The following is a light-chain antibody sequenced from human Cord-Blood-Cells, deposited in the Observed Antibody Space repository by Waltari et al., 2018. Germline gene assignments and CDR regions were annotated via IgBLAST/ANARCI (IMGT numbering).Light chain of an antibody. Sequence: EIVLTQSPATLSLSPGERATLSCRASQSVSSYLAWYQQKPGQAPSLLIYDASNRATGIPARFSGSWSGTDFTLTISSLEPEDFAVYYCQQRSNCTVTFGPGTKVDIK. CDR1: QSVSSY. CDR3: QQRSNCTVT. CDR2: DAS. V-gene: IGKV3-11*01. J-gene: IGKJ3*01.